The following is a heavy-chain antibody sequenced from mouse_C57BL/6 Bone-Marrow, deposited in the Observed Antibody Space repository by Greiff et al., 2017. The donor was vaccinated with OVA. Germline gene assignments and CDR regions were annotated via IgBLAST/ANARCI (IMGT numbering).Heavy chain of an antibody. CDR2: INPNNGGT. CDR3: ARLTGRRYFDV. J-gene: IGHJ1*03. CDR1: GYTFTDYY. Sequence: VQLQQSGPELVKPGASVKISCKASGYTFTDYYMNWVKQSHGKSLEWIGDINPNNGGTSYNQKFKGKATLTVDKSSSTAYMELRSLTSEYSAVYYCARLTGRRYFDVWGTGTTVTVSS. D-gene: IGHD1-1*01. V-gene: IGHV1-26*01.